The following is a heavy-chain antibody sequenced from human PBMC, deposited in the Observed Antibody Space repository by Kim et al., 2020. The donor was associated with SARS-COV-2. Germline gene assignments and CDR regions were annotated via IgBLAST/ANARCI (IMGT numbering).Heavy chain of an antibody. J-gene: IGHJ6*01. D-gene: IGHD3-3*01. CDR2: ISAYNGVT. V-gene: IGHV1-18*01. CDR3: ARSSVFGADTTPKYNYGLD. CDR1: GFSYTSKG. Sequence: ASVKVSCKASGFSYTSKGISWIRQAPGQGLEWMGWISAYNGVTHYAQNFQGRVTMTTDKVTTTAYLELRSLRSDDTAVYYCARSSVFGADTTPKYNYGLD.